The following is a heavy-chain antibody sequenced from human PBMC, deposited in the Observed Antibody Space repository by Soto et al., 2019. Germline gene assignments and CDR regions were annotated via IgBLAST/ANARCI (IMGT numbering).Heavy chain of an antibody. CDR3: ATSNWFDP. CDR2: IYYSGST. Sequence: PLSHTCSVGGGCRSSRGYYRGWIRQPPGKGLEWIGTIYYSGSTYYNPSLKSRVTISVDTSKNQFSLKLSSVTAADTAVYYCATSNWFDPWGQGTLVTSPQ. V-gene: IGHV4-39*01. CDR1: GGCRSSRGYY. J-gene: IGHJ5*02.